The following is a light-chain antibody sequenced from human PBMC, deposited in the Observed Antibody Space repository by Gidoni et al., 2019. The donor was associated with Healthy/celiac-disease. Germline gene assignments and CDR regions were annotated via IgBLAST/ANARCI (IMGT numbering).Light chain of an antibody. V-gene: IGKV1-5*03. Sequence: DIQMTQSPSTLSASVGDRVTITCRASQSISSWLAWYQQKPGKAPKLLIYKASSLESGVPSRFSGSGSGTEFTLTISSLQPDDFATYSCQQYNSYWTFGPGTKVEIK. CDR2: KAS. CDR1: QSISSW. CDR3: QQYNSYWT. J-gene: IGKJ1*01.